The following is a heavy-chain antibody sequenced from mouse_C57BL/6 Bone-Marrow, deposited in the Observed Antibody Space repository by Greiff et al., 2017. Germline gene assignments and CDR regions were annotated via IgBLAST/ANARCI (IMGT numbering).Heavy chain of an antibody. D-gene: IGHD2-1*01. Sequence: EVKVVESGGGLVKPGGSLKLSCAASGFTFSSYAMSWVRQTPEKRLEWVATISDGGSYTYYPDNVKGRFTISRDNAKNNLYLQMSHLKSEDTAMDYCARDKGPLLYYFDYWGQGTTLTVSS. V-gene: IGHV5-4*01. CDR3: ARDKGPLLYYFDY. J-gene: IGHJ2*01. CDR1: GFTFSSYA. CDR2: ISDGGSYT.